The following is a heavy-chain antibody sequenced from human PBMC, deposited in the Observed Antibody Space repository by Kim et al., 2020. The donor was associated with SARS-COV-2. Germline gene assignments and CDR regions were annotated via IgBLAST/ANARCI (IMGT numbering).Heavy chain of an antibody. Sequence: PSLKSRVTISVDTSKNQFSLKLSSVTAADTAVYYCARGDNDYDSSGGFDYWGQGTLVTVSS. V-gene: IGHV4-31*02. D-gene: IGHD3-22*01. J-gene: IGHJ4*02. CDR3: ARGDNDYDSSGGFDY.